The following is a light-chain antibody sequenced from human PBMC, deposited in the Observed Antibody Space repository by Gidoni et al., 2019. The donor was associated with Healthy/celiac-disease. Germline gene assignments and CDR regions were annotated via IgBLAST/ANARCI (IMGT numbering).Light chain of an antibody. V-gene: IGKV3-20*01. J-gene: IGKJ1*01. Sequence: EIVLTQSPGTLSLSPGERATLSCRASQSVSSSYLAWYQQKPGQAPRLLIYGASSRATGIPDRFSGSGSGTDFTLTISRLEPEDFAVYYCQQYGSSPPEFGQXTKVEIK. CDR1: QSVSSSY. CDR2: GAS. CDR3: QQYGSSPPE.